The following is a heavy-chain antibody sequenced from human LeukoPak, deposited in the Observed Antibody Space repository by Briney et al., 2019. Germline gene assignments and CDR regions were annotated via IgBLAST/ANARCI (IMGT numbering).Heavy chain of an antibody. V-gene: IGHV1-69*10. J-gene: IGHJ6*01. CDR2: TFPSLGIA. D-gene: IGHD4-17*01. CDR3: AREATVTTNYYYGMDV. Sequence: SVKVSCKAPGGTSSGSIVSWGPEALEQGLGWWGRTFPSLGIANYAQKFQGRVTITADKSTSTAYMELSSLRSEDKAVYYCAREATVTTNYYYGMDVWGQGTTVTDSS. CDR1: GGTSSGSI.